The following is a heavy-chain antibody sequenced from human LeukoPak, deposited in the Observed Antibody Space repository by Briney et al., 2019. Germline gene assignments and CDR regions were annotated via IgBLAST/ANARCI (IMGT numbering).Heavy chain of an antibody. Sequence: GGSLRLSCAASGFTFSSYGMHWVRQAPGKGLEWVVVISYDGSNKYYADSVKGRFTISRDNSKNTLYLQMNSLRAEDTAVYYCAKQDLVVPAAILDYYYYYGMDVWGQGTTVTVSS. D-gene: IGHD2-2*01. CDR2: ISYDGSNK. CDR1: GFTFSSYG. V-gene: IGHV3-30*18. J-gene: IGHJ6*02. CDR3: AKQDLVVPAAILDYYYYYGMDV.